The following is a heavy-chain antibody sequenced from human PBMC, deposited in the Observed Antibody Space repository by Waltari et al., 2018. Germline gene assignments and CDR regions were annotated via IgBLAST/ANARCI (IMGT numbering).Heavy chain of an antibody. CDR3: AGGVVVPAAITDYYYYGMDV. V-gene: IGHV1-69*12. Sequence: QVQLVQSGAEVKKPGSSVKVSCKASGGTFSSYAISWVRQAPGQGLEWMGGIIPIFCTANSAQKFQGRVTITADESTSTAYMELSSLRSEDTAVYYCAGGVVVPAAITDYYYYGMDVWGQGTTVTVSS. CDR1: GGTFSSYA. CDR2: IIPIFCTA. D-gene: IGHD2-2*02. J-gene: IGHJ6*02.